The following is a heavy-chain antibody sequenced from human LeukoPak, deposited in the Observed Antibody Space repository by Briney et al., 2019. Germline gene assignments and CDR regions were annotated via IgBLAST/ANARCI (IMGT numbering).Heavy chain of an antibody. CDR2: THYSRNT. CDR3: ARHMGLGYSYGYHHFDY. J-gene: IGHJ4*02. D-gene: IGHD5-18*01. Sequence: SETLSLACTVSGGSIGSYYWNWIRQPPGKALEWIGHTHYSRNTKYNPSLKSRVTMSVDTPKNQLSLRLSSVTAADTAVYYCARHMGLGYSYGYHHFDYWSQGTLVTVSS. CDR1: GGSIGSYY. V-gene: IGHV4-59*08.